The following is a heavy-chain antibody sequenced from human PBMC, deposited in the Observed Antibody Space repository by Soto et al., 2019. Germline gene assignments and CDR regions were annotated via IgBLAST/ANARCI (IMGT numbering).Heavy chain of an antibody. J-gene: IGHJ6*02. CDR1: GYTFTSYG. CDR3: ATSQTNYDFWSGLSYYYYGMDV. Sequence: ASVKVSCKASGYTFTSYGISWVRQAPGQGLEWMGGISAYNGNTNYTQKLQGRVTMTTDTSTSTAYMELRSLRSDDTAVYYCATSQTNYDFWSGLSYYYYGMDVWGQGTTVTVSS. V-gene: IGHV1-18*01. CDR2: ISAYNGNT. D-gene: IGHD3-3*01.